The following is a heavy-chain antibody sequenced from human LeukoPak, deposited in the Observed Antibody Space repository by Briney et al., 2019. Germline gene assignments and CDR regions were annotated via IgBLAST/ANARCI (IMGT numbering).Heavy chain of an antibody. CDR3: ARGGYCSGGSCYPSDY. CDR1: GFTFSSYG. J-gene: IGHJ4*02. D-gene: IGHD2-15*01. V-gene: IGHV3-30*02. CDR2: IRYDGSNK. Sequence: GGSLRLSCAASGFTFSSYGMHWVRQAPGKGLEWVAFIRYDGSNKYYADSVKGRFTISRDNAKNSLYLQMNSLRAEDTALYYCARGGYCSGGSCYPSDYWGQGTLVTVSS.